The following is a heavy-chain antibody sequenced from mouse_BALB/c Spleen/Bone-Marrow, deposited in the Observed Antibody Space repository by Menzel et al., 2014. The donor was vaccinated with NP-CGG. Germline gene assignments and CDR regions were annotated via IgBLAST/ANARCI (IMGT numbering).Heavy chain of an antibody. D-gene: IGHD2-4*01. Sequence: EVKLMESGGGLVKPGGSLKLSCAASGFTFSSYAMSWVRQTPEKRLEWVATISSGGSYTYYPDSVKGRFTISRDNAKNTLYLQMSSLRSEDTAMYYCARHDYAYWGQGTLVTVSA. CDR2: ISSGGSYT. CDR3: ARHDYAY. V-gene: IGHV5-9-3*01. J-gene: IGHJ3*01. CDR1: GFTFSSYA.